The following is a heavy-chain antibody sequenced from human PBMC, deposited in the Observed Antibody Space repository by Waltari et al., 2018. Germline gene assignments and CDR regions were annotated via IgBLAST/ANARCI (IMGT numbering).Heavy chain of an antibody. CDR3: ARAGYYYDSSGYYYFDY. V-gene: IGHV1-8*01. D-gene: IGHD3-22*01. J-gene: IGHJ4*02. Sequence: TSYDINWVRQATGQGLEWMGWMNPNSGNTGYAQKFQGRVTMTRNTSISTAYMELSSLRSEDTAVYYCARAGYYYDSSGYYYFDYWGQGTLVTVSS. CDR1: TSYD. CDR2: MNPNSGNT.